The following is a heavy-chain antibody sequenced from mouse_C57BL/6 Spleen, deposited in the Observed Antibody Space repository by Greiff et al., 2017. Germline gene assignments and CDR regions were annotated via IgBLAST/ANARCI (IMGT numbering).Heavy chain of an antibody. CDR3: TRGTTADY. D-gene: IGHD1-2*01. CDR2: IDPETGGT. Sequence: VQLQESGAELVRPGASVTLSCKASGYTFTDYEMHWVKQTPVHGLEWIGAIDPETGGTAYNQKFKGKAILTADKSSSTAYMELRSLTSEDSAVYYCTRGTTADYWGQGTTLTVSS. V-gene: IGHV1-15*01. J-gene: IGHJ2*01. CDR1: GYTFTDYE.